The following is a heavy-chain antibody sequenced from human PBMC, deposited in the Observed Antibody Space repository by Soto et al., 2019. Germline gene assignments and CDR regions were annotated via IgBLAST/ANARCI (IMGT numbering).Heavy chain of an antibody. Sequence: ASVKVSCKASGYTFTGYYMHWVRQAPGQGLEWMGWINPNSGGTTYAQKFQGRITMTRDTSRSTVYMELSSLRSDDTAIYYCARSSGGNFGIIIEGSNWFDPWGQGTLVTVSS. J-gene: IGHJ5*02. CDR1: GYTFTGYY. CDR3: ARSSGGNFGIIIEGSNWFDP. CDR2: INPNSGGT. V-gene: IGHV1-2*02. D-gene: IGHD3-3*01.